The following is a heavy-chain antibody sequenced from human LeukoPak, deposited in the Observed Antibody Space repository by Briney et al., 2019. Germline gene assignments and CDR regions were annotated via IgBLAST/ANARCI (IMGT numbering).Heavy chain of an antibody. CDR3: ARDFTYYYDSSGSPASPGYFDY. V-gene: IGHV3-21*01. D-gene: IGHD3-22*01. CDR1: GFTFSSYS. CDR2: ISSSSSYI. Sequence: GGSLILSCAASGFTFSSYSMNWVRQAPGKGLEWVSSISSSSSYIYYADSVKGRFTISRDNAKNSLYLQMNSLRDEDTAVYYCARDFTYYYDSSGSPASPGYFDYWGQGTLVTVSS. J-gene: IGHJ4*02.